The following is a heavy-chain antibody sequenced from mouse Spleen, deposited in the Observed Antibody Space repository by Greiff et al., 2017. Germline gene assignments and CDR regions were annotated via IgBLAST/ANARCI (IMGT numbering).Heavy chain of an antibody. D-gene: IGHD4-1*01. J-gene: IGHJ2*01. CDR3: ARGRTNWYYFDY. CDR2: INPSNGGT. V-gene: IGHV1-53*01. Sequence: QVQLQQPGTELVKPGASVKLSCKASGYTFTSYWMHWVKQRPGQGLGWIGNINPSNGGTNYNEKFKSKATLTVDKSSSTAYMQLSSLTSEDSAVYYCARGRTNWYYFDYWGQGTTLTVSS. CDR1: GYTFTSYW.